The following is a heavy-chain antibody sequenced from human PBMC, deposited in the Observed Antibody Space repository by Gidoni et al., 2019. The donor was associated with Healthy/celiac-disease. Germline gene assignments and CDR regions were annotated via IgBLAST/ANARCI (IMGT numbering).Heavy chain of an antibody. Sequence: EVQLLESGGGLVQPGGSLRLSCSASGLPFISYAMSWVRQAPGKGLEWVSAISGSGGSTYYADSVKGRFTISRDNSKNTLYLQMNSLRAEDTAVYYCAKDRVKYDILTGFDYWGQGTLVTVSS. CDR2: ISGSGGST. J-gene: IGHJ4*02. CDR1: GLPFISYA. D-gene: IGHD3-9*01. V-gene: IGHV3-23*01. CDR3: AKDRVKYDILTGFDY.